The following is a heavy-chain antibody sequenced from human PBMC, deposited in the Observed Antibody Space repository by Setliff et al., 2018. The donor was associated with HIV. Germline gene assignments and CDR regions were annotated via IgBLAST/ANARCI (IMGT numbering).Heavy chain of an antibody. Sequence: PSETLSLTCTVSGGSISSYYWSWIRQPAGKGLEWIGRIYTSGSTNYNPSLKSRVTISVDTSKNQFSLKLYSVTAADTAVYYCARDRDIVVVPASPQGYYYMDVWGKGTTVTVSS. D-gene: IGHD2-2*01. CDR1: GGSISSYY. CDR2: IYTSGST. V-gene: IGHV4-4*07. CDR3: ARDRDIVVVPASPQGYYYMDV. J-gene: IGHJ6*03.